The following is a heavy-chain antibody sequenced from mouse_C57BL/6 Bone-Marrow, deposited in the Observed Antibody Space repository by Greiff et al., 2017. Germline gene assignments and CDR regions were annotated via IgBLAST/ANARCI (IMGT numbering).Heavy chain of an antibody. V-gene: IGHV1-69*01. CDR2: IDPSDSYT. CDR3: ARDDGYYYYFDY. J-gene: IGHJ2*01. D-gene: IGHD2-3*01. CDR1: GYTFTSYW. Sequence: VQLQQPGAELVMPGASVKLSCKASGYTFTSYWMHWVKQRPGQGLEWIGEIDPSDSYTNYNQKFKGKSTLTVDKSSSTAYMQLSSLTSEDSAVYYCARDDGYYYYFDYWGQGTTLTVSS.